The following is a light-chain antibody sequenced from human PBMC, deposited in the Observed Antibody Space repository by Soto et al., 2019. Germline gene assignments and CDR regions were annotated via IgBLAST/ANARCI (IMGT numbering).Light chain of an antibody. Sequence: DIQMTQSPSSLSASVGDRVTITCRASQGISNYFAWYQQKPGNVPKLVLYGASTLQSGVPSRFSGSGSGTDFTLTISGLQPEDVETYFCQKYDIAPWTFGQGTKVEIK. CDR3: QKYDIAPWT. V-gene: IGKV1-27*01. CDR2: GAS. CDR1: QGISNY. J-gene: IGKJ1*01.